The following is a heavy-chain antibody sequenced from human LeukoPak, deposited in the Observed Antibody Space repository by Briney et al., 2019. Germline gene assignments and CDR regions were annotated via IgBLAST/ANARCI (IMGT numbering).Heavy chain of an antibody. CDR1: GFTFSSYT. J-gene: IGHJ3*02. CDR3: ARSGPDEGAFCGGDCYSDAFDI. CDR2: ITSSSSFI. V-gene: IGHV3-21*04. Sequence: PGGSLRLSCAASGFTFSSYTMNWVRQAPGKGLEWVSSITSSSSFIYYADSLKGRFTISRDSAKNSLYLQMNSLRAEDTAVYYCARSGPDEGAFCGGDCYSDAFDIWGQGTMVTVSS. D-gene: IGHD2-21*02.